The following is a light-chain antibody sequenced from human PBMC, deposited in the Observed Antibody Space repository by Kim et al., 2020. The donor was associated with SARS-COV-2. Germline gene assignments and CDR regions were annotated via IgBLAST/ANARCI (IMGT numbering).Light chain of an antibody. Sequence: SSELTQDPAVSVALGQTVRITCQADSLRSYYASWYQQKPGQAPVLVIYGKNNRPSGIPDRYSGSSSGNTASLTITGAQAEDEADYYFNSRDSSRNHWVFGGGTQLTVL. CDR3: NSRDSSRNHWV. J-gene: IGLJ3*02. CDR2: GKN. V-gene: IGLV3-19*01. CDR1: SLRSYY.